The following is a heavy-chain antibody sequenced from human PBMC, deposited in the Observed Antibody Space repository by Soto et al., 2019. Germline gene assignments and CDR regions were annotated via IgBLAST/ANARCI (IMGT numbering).Heavy chain of an antibody. CDR1: GFTFSNYD. J-gene: IGHJ4*02. CDR3: ARRDCGSGRNCEFGAPAFAY. D-gene: IGHD2-21*01. CDR2: VSSSGSST. V-gene: IGHV3-23*01. Sequence: EVQLLESGGDLVQPGGSLRLSCAASGFTFSNYDMSWVRQAPGKGLEWVSSVSSSGSSTYYADSVKGRFTISRDNSKNTRYIQMSSPGAADTAVYHCARRDCGSGRNCEFGAPAFAYWGQGNLVTVTS.